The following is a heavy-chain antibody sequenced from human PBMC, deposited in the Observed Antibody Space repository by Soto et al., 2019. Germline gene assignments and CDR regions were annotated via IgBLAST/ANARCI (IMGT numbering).Heavy chain of an antibody. CDR1: RFTFSSYA. D-gene: IGHD1-7*01. J-gene: IGHJ3*02. CDR3: AKGNSWSPALVLDI. CDR2: ISGSGGST. Sequence: GGSLRLSCAASRFTFSSYAMNWVRQAPGKGLEWVSAISGSGGSTYYADAVKGRFTISRDSSKNTLYLQMDSLRAEDTAVYYCAKGNSWSPALVLDIWGQGTMVTVSS. V-gene: IGHV3-23*01.